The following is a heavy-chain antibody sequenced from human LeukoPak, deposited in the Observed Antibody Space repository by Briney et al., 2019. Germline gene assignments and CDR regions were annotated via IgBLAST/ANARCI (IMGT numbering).Heavy chain of an antibody. CDR1: GFTFSDYW. Sequence: QPGGSLRLSCAASGFTFSDYWMSWVRQAPGKGPEWVANIKQDGSEKYYVDSVKGRFTISRDNAKKSLYLQMNSLRADDTAVYYCARDKVVGPTSLDFWGQGTLVTVSS. CDR2: IKQDGSEK. CDR3: ARDKVVGPTSLDF. V-gene: IGHV3-7*01. D-gene: IGHD1-26*01. J-gene: IGHJ4*02.